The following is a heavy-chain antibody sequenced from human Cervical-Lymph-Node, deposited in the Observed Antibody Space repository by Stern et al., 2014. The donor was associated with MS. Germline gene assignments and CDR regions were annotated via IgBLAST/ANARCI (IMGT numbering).Heavy chain of an antibody. V-gene: IGHV4-59*08. CDR2: IHYSGST. Sequence: QLQLQESGPGLVKPSETLSLTCTVSGGSISSYFWSWIRQPPGKGLEWIGNIHYSGSTNYNPSLKSRVTISVDTSKNLFSLKMSSGTAADTAVYYCARLSPGYGIVVVAAVSDYYGMDVWGQGTTVTVSS. D-gene: IGHD2-2*01. J-gene: IGHJ6*02. CDR3: ARLSPGYGIVVVAAVSDYYGMDV. CDR1: GGSISSYF.